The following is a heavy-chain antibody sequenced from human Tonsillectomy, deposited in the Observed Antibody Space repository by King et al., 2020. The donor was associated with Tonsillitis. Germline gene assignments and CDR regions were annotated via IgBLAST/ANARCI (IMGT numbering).Heavy chain of an antibody. CDR2: IYFSGYT. CDR3: ARAVGYGPLYYFDY. J-gene: IGHJ4*02. D-gene: IGHD5-18*01. CDR1: GDFISSNSYY. Sequence: QLQESGPGLVKPSETLSLTCTVSGDFISSNSYYWGWVRQPPGKGLEWIASIYFSGYTYYNPSLKSRVTISVDTSKSPFSLKLSSVTAADTAVYYCARAVGYGPLYYFDYWGQGALVTVSS. V-gene: IGHV4-39*01.